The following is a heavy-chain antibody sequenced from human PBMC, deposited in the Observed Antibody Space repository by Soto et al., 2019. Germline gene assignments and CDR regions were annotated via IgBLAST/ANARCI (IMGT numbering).Heavy chain of an antibody. CDR1: GGTFSSYA. J-gene: IGHJ4*02. Sequence: QVQLVQSGAEVKKPGSSVKVSCKASGGTFSSYAISWVRQAPGQGLEWMGGIIPIFGTANYAQKFQGRVTIRADESTSTAYMGRSILRSEDKGVYYCARFIETWNFGSSSRLSHTFDYWGQGTLVTVSS. CDR3: ARFIETWNFGSSSRLSHTFDY. V-gene: IGHV1-69*01. D-gene: IGHD6-6*01. CDR2: IIPIFGTA.